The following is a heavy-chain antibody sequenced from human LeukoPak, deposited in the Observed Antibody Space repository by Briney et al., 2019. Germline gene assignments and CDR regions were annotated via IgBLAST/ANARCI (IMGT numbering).Heavy chain of an antibody. D-gene: IGHD1-26*01. CDR2: IFHSGDT. V-gene: IGHV4-30-2*01. CDR1: GGPISSGGYF. J-gene: IGHJ4*02. CDR3: ARGAPRNALDY. Sequence: SETLSLTCTVSGGPISSGGYFWSWIRQPPGKGLEWVGYIFHSGDTFYSPSLKSRVTISVDGSKNQFSLKLSSVTAADTAVYYCARGAPRNALDYWGQGTLVTVSS.